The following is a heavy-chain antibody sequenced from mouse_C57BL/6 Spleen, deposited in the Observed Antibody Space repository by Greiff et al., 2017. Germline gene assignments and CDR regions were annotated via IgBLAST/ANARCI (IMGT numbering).Heavy chain of an antibody. CDR3: ASYEYDVAYLYFDV. Sequence: QVQLQQPGAELVKPGASVTLSCKASGYTFPSSWMHWVKQRPGRGLEWLGRIDPNSGGTKYNAKFKSKATLTVDKPSSTAYMQLSSLTSEDSAVYYCASYEYDVAYLYFDVWGTGTSVTVSS. CDR2: IDPNSGGT. D-gene: IGHD2-4*01. J-gene: IGHJ1*03. CDR1: GYTFPSSW. V-gene: IGHV1-72*01.